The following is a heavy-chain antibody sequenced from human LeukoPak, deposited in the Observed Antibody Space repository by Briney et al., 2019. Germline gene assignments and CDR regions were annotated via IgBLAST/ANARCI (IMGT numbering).Heavy chain of an antibody. V-gene: IGHV3-23*01. J-gene: IGHJ4*02. CDR2: ISGSGGSR. Sequence: GGSLRLSCAASAFTFSSYDMSWVRQAPGKGLEWVSGISGSGGSRYYADSVKGRFTISRDNSKNTLYLQMNSLRAEDTAVYYCGKVKDGKVVVTPFAYWGQGTLVTVSS. CDR3: GKVKDGKVVVTPFAY. CDR1: AFTFSSYD. D-gene: IGHD3-22*01.